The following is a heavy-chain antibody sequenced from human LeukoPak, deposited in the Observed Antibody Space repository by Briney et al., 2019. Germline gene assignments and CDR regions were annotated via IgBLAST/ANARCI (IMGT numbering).Heavy chain of an antibody. D-gene: IGHD5-18*01. CDR1: GYTFTSYD. CDR3: AREEGYSYGSHFDY. V-gene: IGHV1-18*01. CDR2: ISAYNGNT. J-gene: IGHJ4*02. Sequence: GASVKVSCKASGYTFTSYDINWVRQATGQGLEWMGWISAYNGNTNYAQKLQGRVTMTTDTSTSTAYMELRSLRSDDTAVYYCAREEGYSYGSHFDYWGQGTLVTVSS.